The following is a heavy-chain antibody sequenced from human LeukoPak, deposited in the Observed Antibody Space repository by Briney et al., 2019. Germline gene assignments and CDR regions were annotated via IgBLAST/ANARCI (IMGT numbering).Heavy chain of an antibody. J-gene: IGHJ4*02. CDR1: GFTFDAYA. CDR3: AKVGNQWGEYDH. CDR2: ISYNSNRI. D-gene: IGHD3-10*01. V-gene: IGHV3-9*01. Sequence: GRSLRLSCAASGFTFDAYAMHWVRQAPGKGLEWVSGISYNSNRIDYADSVKGRFTISRDNAKSSLYLQMNGLTTEDTAFYYCAKVGNQWGEYDHWGQGVLVTVSS.